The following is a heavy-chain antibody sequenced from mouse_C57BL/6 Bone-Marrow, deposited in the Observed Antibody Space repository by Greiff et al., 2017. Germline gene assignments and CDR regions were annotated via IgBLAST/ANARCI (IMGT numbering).Heavy chain of an antibody. CDR3: THHYAMDY. Sequence: EVQLQQSGAELVRPGASVKLSCTASGFNIKDDYMHWVKQRPEQGLEWIGWIDPENGDTEYASKFQGKATITADTSSNTAYLQLSSLTSEDTAVYYCTHHYAMDYWGQGTSVTVSS. CDR1: GFNIKDDY. CDR2: IDPENGDT. V-gene: IGHV14-4*01. J-gene: IGHJ4*01.